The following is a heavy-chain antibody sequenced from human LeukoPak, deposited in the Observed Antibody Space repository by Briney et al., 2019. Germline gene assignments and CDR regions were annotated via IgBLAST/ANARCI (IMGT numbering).Heavy chain of an antibody. Sequence: GGSLRLSCAASGFTFSSYSMNWVRQAPGKGLEWVSSISSSSSYIYYADSVKGRFTISRDNAKNSLYLQMNSLRAEDTAVYYCARDDNEQQLGTGYWGQGTLVTVSS. CDR3: ARDDNEQQLGTGY. D-gene: IGHD6-13*01. V-gene: IGHV3-21*01. CDR1: GFTFSSYS. J-gene: IGHJ4*02. CDR2: ISSSSSYI.